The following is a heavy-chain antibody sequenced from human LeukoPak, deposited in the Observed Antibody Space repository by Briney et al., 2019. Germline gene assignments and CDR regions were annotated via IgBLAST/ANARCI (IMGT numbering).Heavy chain of an antibody. CDR1: GYTFNGYY. V-gene: IGHV1-2*02. CDR3: ARETVPAIAAPRGLNY. J-gene: IGHJ4*02. D-gene: IGHD6-13*01. Sequence: ASVKVSCKASGYTFNGYYKHWVRQAPGQGLEWMGWINPNSGGTNYAQKFQGRVTMTRDTSISTAYMALSRLRSDDTAVYYCARETVPAIAAPRGLNYWGQGTLVTVSS. CDR2: INPNSGGT.